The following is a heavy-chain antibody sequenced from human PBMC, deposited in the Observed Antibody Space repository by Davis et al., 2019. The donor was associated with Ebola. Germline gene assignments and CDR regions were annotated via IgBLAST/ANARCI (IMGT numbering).Heavy chain of an antibody. V-gene: IGHV4-39*02. CDR1: GGSISSSDYC. Sequence: PSETLSLTCTVFGGSISSSDYCWGWIRQPPGKELEWIGSICYNGNTYYKPSLKSRVTISVDTSKTQFSRKVNSVTAADTAVYYCARESAAVNNHGMDVWGRGTAVSVSS. J-gene: IGHJ6*02. CDR2: ICYNGNT. CDR3: ARESAAVNNHGMDV. D-gene: IGHD6-25*01.